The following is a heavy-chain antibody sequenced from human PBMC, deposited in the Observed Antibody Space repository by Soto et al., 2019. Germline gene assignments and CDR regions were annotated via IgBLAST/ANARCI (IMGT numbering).Heavy chain of an antibody. J-gene: IGHJ6*02. Sequence: GGSLRLSCTASGFTFGDYAMSWFRQAPGKGLEWVGFIRSKAYGGTTEYAASVKGRFTISRDDSKSIAYLQMNSLKTEDTAVYYCTHPSYISGWYSNYYYYGMDVWGQGTTVTVSS. CDR3: THPSYISGWYSNYYYYGMDV. D-gene: IGHD6-19*01. CDR2: IRSKAYGGTT. V-gene: IGHV3-49*03. CDR1: GFTFGDYA.